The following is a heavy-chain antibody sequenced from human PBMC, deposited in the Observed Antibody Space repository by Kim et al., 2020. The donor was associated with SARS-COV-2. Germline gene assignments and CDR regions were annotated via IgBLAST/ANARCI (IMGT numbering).Heavy chain of an antibody. Sequence: GGSLRLSCAASGFTFSSYAMSWVRQAPGKVLEWVSGISGSGGSTHYAASVKGRFTISRDNSKNTLNLQMNSLRAEDTAVYYCATDYYGSGSLGGAFGIWGQGTMVTVSS. CDR3: ATDYYGSGSLGGAFGI. D-gene: IGHD3-10*01. CDR1: GFTFSSYA. J-gene: IGHJ3*02. CDR2: ISGSGGST. V-gene: IGHV3-23*01.